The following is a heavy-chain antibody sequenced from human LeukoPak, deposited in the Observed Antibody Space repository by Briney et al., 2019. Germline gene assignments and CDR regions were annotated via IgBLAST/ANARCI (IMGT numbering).Heavy chain of an antibody. V-gene: IGHV3-74*01. CDR3: ARGNKWSFDS. J-gene: IGHJ4*02. CDR2: INSDGGAT. Sequence: GGALRLSCVASGFTLSTYWMHWVRQAPGKGLVRVSRINSDGGATSYADSVMVRFTISRDSAKNTLYLQMNSLRPEDTAVYFCARGNKWSFDSWGQGALVTVSS. D-gene: IGHD2-15*01. CDR1: GFTLSTYW.